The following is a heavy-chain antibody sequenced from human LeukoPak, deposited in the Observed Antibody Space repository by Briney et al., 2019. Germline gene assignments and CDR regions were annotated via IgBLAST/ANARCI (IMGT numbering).Heavy chain of an antibody. D-gene: IGHD1-26*01. Sequence: PGGSLRLSCSASGFTFSTYTMHWVRQAPGKGLEWVSVIYAGGSTYYADSVKGRFTISRDNFKNTVFLQMNSLRAEDTAVYYCARVWELSFDYWGQGTLVTVSS. J-gene: IGHJ4*02. CDR3: ARVWELSFDY. CDR1: GFTFSTYT. V-gene: IGHV3-53*01. CDR2: IYAGGST.